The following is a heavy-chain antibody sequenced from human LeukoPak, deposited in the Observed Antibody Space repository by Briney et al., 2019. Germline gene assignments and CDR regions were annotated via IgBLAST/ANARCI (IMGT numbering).Heavy chain of an antibody. CDR3: APQGGAAAGF. V-gene: IGHV4-39*01. J-gene: IGHJ4*02. CDR2: IYYSGST. Sequence: SETLSLTCSVSGGSISNTNYCWGWIRQPPGKGLEWIGSIYYSGSTYYNPSLKSRVTMSVDTSKNQFSLKLSSVTAADTAVYYCAPQGGAAAGFWGQGTLVTVSS. CDR1: GGSISNTNYC. D-gene: IGHD6-13*01.